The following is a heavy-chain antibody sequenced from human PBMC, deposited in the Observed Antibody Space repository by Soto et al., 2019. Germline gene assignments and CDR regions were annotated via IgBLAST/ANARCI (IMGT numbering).Heavy chain of an antibody. CDR2: ISGSGSST. V-gene: IGHV3-23*01. CDR3: AKEIGYCSSTSCYGYYYYYGMDV. J-gene: IGHJ6*02. D-gene: IGHD2-2*01. Sequence: EGSLRLSCAASGFTLSSYAMSWVRQAPGKGLEWVSAISGSGSSTYCADSVKGRFTISRDNSKNTLYLQMNSLRAEDTAVYYCAKEIGYCSSTSCYGYYYYYGMDVWGQGTTVTVSS. CDR1: GFTLSSYA.